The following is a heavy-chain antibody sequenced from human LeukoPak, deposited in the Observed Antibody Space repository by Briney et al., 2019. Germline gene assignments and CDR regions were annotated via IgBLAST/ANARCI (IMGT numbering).Heavy chain of an antibody. J-gene: IGHJ4*02. V-gene: IGHV3-30*18. D-gene: IGHD4-23*01. Sequence: GGSLRLSCAASGFTFSSYAMHWVRQAPGKGLEWVAVISYDGSNKYYADSVKGRFTISRDNSKNTLYLQMNSLRAEDTAVYYCAKGLRWYTRDSDYWGQGTLVTVSS. CDR3: AKGLRWYTRDSDY. CDR2: ISYDGSNK. CDR1: GFTFSSYA.